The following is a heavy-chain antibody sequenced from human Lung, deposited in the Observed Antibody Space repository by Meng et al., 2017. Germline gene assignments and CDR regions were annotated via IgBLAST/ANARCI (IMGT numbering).Heavy chain of an antibody. J-gene: IGHJ4*02. CDR2: IKSKPDGETI. V-gene: IGHV3-15*01. Sequence: EVELVEAGGGLVKPGGFLRISCEGSGFTFSNAYMTWVRQVPGKRLEWVGRIKSKPDGETIDYAAPVKGRFTISRDDSKNTVYLQMNSLKTEDTAVYYCSGHIDYWGQGTLVTVSS. CDR1: GFTFSNAY. D-gene: IGHD5-12*01. CDR3: SGHIDY.